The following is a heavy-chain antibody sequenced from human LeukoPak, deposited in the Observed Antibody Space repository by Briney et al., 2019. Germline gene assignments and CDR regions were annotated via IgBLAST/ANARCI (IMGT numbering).Heavy chain of an antibody. Sequence: GESLKISCKGSGYSFTSSWVGWVRQMPGKGLEWMGIIYPGDSDTRYSPSFQGQVTISADRSISTAYLQWSSLKASDSATYYCARLSIPGSDWYGYYFDYWGQGTLVTVSS. CDR1: GYSFTSSW. CDR3: ARLSIPGSDWYGYYFDY. V-gene: IGHV5-51*01. J-gene: IGHJ4*02. CDR2: IYPGDSDT. D-gene: IGHD6-19*01.